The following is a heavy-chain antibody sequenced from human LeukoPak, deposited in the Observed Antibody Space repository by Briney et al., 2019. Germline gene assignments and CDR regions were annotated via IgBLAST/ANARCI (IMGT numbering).Heavy chain of an antibody. CDR2: INSDGSST. D-gene: IGHD3-10*02. CDR3: AELGITMIGGV. J-gene: IGHJ6*04. V-gene: IGHV3-74*01. Sequence: GGSLRLSCAASGFTFSSYWMHWVRQAPGKGLVWVSRINSDGSSTSYADSVKGRFTISRDNAKNTLYLQMNSLRAEDAAVYYCAELGITMIGGVWGKGTTVTISS. CDR1: GFTFSSYW.